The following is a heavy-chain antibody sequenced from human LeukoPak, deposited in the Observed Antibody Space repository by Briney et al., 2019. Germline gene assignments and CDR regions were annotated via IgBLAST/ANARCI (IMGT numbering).Heavy chain of an antibody. D-gene: IGHD2-2*01. J-gene: IGHJ6*02. CDR3: ARDYCSSTSCYYYYYYYGMDV. CDR2: ISGSGGST. Sequence: GGSLRLSCAASGFTFSSYAMSWVRQAPGKGLEWVSAISGSGGSTYYADSVKGRFTISRDNSKNTLYLQMNSLRDEDTAVYYCARDYCSSTSCYYYYYYYGMDVWGQGTTVTVSS. V-gene: IGHV3-23*01. CDR1: GFTFSSYA.